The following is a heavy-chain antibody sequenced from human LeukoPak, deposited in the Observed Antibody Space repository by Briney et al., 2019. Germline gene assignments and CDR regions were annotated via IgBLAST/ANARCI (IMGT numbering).Heavy chain of an antibody. CDR2: VKQDGSEK. V-gene: IGHV3-7*01. Sequence: PGGSLRLSCAASGFTFYSFWMTWVRQAPGKGLEWVASVKQDGSEKYYVDSVKGRFTISRDNAKNSQYLQMNSLRAEDTAVYYCARDRRYFDWLSPYFDYWGQGTLVTVSS. J-gene: IGHJ4*02. CDR1: GFTFYSFW. D-gene: IGHD3-9*01. CDR3: ARDRRYFDWLSPYFDY.